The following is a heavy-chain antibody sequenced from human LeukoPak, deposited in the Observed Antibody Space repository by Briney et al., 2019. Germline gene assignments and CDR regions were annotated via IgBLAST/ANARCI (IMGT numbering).Heavy chain of an antibody. CDR3: ARDPSGWYGESAFDI. D-gene: IGHD6-19*01. CDR1: GGSISSYY. CDR2: IYYSGST. J-gene: IGHJ3*02. V-gene: IGHV4-59*01. Sequence: SETLSLTCTVSGGSISSYYWSWIRQPPGKGLEWIGYIYYSGSTNYNPSLKSRVTISVDTSKNQFSLKLSSVTAADTAVYYCARDPSGWYGESAFDIWGQGTMVTVSS.